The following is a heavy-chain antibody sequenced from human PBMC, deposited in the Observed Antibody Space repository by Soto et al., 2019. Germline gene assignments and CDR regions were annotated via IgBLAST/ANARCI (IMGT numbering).Heavy chain of an antibody. V-gene: IGHV4-34*01. CDR3: ARVVGSSGDYFDY. CDR2: INHSGST. Sequence: QVQLQQWGAGLLKPSETLSLTCAVYGGSFSGCYWSWIRQPPGKGLEWIGEINHSGSTNYNPSLKRRVTMSLDPSKTHFSLKLNSVTAAGTAVYYCARVVGSSGDYFDYWGQGALVIVSS. CDR1: GGSFSGCY. D-gene: IGHD3-10*01. J-gene: IGHJ4*02.